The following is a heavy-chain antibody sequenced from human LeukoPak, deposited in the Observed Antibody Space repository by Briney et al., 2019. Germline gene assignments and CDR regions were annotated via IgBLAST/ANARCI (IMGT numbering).Heavy chain of an antibody. CDR3: ARGTEGRRERGVRGRYWYFDL. CDR1: GFTCSSYG. Sequence: PGGSLRLSCAASGFTCSSYGMHWVRQAPGKGLEWVAVISYDGSNKYYADSVKGRFTISRDNSKNTLYLQMNSLRAEDTAVYYCARGTEGRRERGVRGRYWYFDLWGRGTLVTVSS. V-gene: IGHV3-30*03. CDR2: ISYDGSNK. J-gene: IGHJ2*01. D-gene: IGHD3-10*01.